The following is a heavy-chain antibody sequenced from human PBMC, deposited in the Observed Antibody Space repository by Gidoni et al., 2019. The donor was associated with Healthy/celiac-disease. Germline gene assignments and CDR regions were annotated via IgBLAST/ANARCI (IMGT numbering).Heavy chain of an antibody. V-gene: IGHV3-21*01. CDR1: GFTLSSYS. Sequence: EVQLVESGGGLVKPGGSLRLSCAASGFTLSSYSMNLVRQAPGKVLEWVSSIISSSSYIYYADSVKGRFTISRDNAKNSLYLQMNSLRAEDTAVYYCARGGYSSSWYGYGMDVWGQGTTVTVSS. CDR2: IISSSSYI. J-gene: IGHJ6*02. CDR3: ARGGYSSSWYGYGMDV. D-gene: IGHD6-13*01.